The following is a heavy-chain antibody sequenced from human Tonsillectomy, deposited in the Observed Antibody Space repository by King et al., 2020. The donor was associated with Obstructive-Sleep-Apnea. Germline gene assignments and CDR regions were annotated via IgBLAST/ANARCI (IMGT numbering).Heavy chain of an antibody. J-gene: IGHJ4*02. V-gene: IGHV4-59*08. CDR3: ARPLIAARHAVGY. Sequence: VQLQESGPGLVKPSETLSLTCTVSGGSISSYYWSWIRQPPGKGLEWIGYIYYSWSTNYNPSLKSRVTISIDTSKNQFSLKVSSVTAADTAVYYCARPLIAARHAVGYWGQGTLVTVSS. D-gene: IGHD6-6*01. CDR1: GGSISSYY. CDR2: IYYSWST.